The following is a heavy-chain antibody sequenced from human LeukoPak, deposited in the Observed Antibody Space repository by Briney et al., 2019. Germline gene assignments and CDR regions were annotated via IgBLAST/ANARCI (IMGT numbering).Heavy chain of an antibody. CDR2: IYYSGST. V-gene: IGHV4-59*01. CDR1: GGSISNYY. D-gene: IGHD3-10*01. J-gene: IGHJ6*02. Sequence: SETLSLTCTVSGGSISNYYWSWIRQPPGKGLEWIGYIYYSGSTNYNPSLKSRVTISADTSKNQLSLKLDSVTAADTAVYYCARDAPHYYGSGRVGLDVWGQGTTVTVSS. CDR3: ARDAPHYYGSGRVGLDV.